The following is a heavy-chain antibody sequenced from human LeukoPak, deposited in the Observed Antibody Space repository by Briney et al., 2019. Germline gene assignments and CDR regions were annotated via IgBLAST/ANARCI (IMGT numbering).Heavy chain of an antibody. J-gene: IGHJ3*02. D-gene: IGHD3-10*01. V-gene: IGHV5-51*01. CDR2: IYPGDSDT. CDR1: GYSFTSYW. Sequence: GESLKISCKGSGYSFTSYWIGWVRQMPGKGLEWMGIIYPGDSDTRHSPSFQGQVTISADKSISTAYLQWSSLKASDTAMYYCARSLKPVLLWFGELAPDAFDIWGQGTMVTVSS. CDR3: ARSLKPVLLWFGELAPDAFDI.